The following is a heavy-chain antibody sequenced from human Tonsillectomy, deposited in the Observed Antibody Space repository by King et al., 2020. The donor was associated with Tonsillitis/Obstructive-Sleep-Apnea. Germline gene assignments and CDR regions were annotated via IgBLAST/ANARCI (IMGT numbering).Heavy chain of an antibody. Sequence: VQLQQWGAGLLKPSETLSLTCAVYGGSFSGYYWYWIRQPPGKGLERIGEINHSGSTNYNPSLKSRVTMSVDTSKNQFSLKVNSVTAADTAVYYCARDEWPQGFDPWGQGTLVTVSS. CDR1: GGSFSGYY. CDR3: ARDEWPQGFDP. CDR2: INHSGST. V-gene: IGHV4-34*01. J-gene: IGHJ5*02. D-gene: IGHD3-3*01.